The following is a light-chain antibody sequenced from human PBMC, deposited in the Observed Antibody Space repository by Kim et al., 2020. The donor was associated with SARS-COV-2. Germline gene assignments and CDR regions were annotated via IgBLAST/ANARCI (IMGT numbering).Light chain of an antibody. CDR1: QSVSHW. CDR2: ETS. V-gene: IGKV1-5*03. CDR3: QQYNTWYT. Sequence: DIQMTQFPSTLSTSVGDRVTITCRASQSVSHWLAWYQQKPGKAPKVLIYETSKLKSGVPSRFSGSGFGTEFTLTISSLQPDDFATYYCQQYNTWYTFRQGTKL. J-gene: IGKJ2*01.